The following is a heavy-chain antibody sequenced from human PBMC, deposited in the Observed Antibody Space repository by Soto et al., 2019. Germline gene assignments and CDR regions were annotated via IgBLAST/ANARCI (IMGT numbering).Heavy chain of an antibody. CDR2: FDPEDGET. CDR3: ATVPSPKYSSSWSRGSLWFDP. J-gene: IGHJ5*02. V-gene: IGHV1-24*01. Sequence: ASVKFSCKVSGYTLTELSMHWVRQAPGKGLEGMGGFDPEDGETIYAQKFQGRVTMTEDTSTDTAYMELSRLRSEDTAVYYCATVPSPKYSSSWSRGSLWFDPWGQGTLVTVSS. D-gene: IGHD6-13*01. CDR1: GYTLTELS.